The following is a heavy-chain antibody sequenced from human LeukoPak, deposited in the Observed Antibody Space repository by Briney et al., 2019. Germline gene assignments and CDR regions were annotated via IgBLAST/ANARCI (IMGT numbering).Heavy chain of an antibody. V-gene: IGHV4-59*12. Sequence: SETLSLTCTVSGGSISSYYWSWIRQPPGKGLEWIGYIYYSGSTNYNPSLKSRVTISVDTSKNQFSLKLSSVTAADTAVYYCAREWGYYYGSGSYWGQGAMVTVSS. J-gene: IGHJ3*01. CDR3: AREWGYYYGSGSY. CDR1: GGSISSYY. CDR2: IYYSGST. D-gene: IGHD3-10*01.